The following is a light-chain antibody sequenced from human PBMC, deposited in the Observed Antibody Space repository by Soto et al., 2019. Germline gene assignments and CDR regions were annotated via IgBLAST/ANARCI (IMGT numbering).Light chain of an antibody. CDR2: EVS. CDR3: SSYTISSTVL. CDR1: SSDVGTYKY. J-gene: IGLJ2*01. Sequence: QSVLTQPASVSGSPGQSITISCTGTSSDVGTYKYVSWYQQHPGKAPKVLIYEVSNRPSGVSSRFSGSKSGNTASLTISGLQAEDEAEYYCSSYTISSTVLFGGGTKLTVL. V-gene: IGLV2-14*01.